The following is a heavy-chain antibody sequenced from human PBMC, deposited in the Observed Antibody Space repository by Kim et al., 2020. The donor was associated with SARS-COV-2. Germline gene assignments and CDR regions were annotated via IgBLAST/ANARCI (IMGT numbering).Heavy chain of an antibody. V-gene: IGHV3-30-3*01. CDR1: GFTFSSYA. Sequence: GGSLRLSCTASGFTFSSYALHWVRQAPGKGLEWVAVTSYDGSSEYYADSVKGRFTISRVNSKNTLYLQMNSLRAEDTAVYYCARMCPVCTSRTSYLDYWG. CDR3: ARMCPVCTSRTSYLDY. J-gene: IGHJ4*01. CDR2: TSYDGSSE. D-gene: IGHD2-2*01.